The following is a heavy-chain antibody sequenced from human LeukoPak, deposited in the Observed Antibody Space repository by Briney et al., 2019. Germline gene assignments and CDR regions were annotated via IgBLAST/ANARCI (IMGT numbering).Heavy chain of an antibody. J-gene: IGHJ6*03. CDR3: ERDGTGSSPGDYFYYMDV. Sequence: GGSLRLSCAASGFTFSGYWLHWVRQDPGEGLVWDAHTNTDGSRTTYADSVRGRFTISRDNAKNTLYLQMNSLRVDDTAIYYCERDGTGSSPGDYFYYMDVWGKGTTVTVSS. CDR1: GFTFSGYW. V-gene: IGHV3-74*01. CDR2: TNTDGSRT. D-gene: IGHD3/OR15-3a*01.